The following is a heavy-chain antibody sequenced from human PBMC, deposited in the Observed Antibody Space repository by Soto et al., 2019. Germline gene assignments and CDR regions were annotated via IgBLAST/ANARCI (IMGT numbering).Heavy chain of an antibody. V-gene: IGHV3-23*01. CDR1: GFTFSSYA. D-gene: IGHD6-13*01. J-gene: IGHJ6*02. CDR2: IRGSGGST. Sequence: EVQLLESGGGLVQPGGSLRLSCAASGFTFSSYAMSWVRQAPGKGLEWVSAIRGSGGSTYYADSVKGRFTISRDNSKNTLYLQMNSLRAEDTAVYYCAKGGAYSSKPTPLDVWGQGTTVTVSS. CDR3: AKGGAYSSKPTPLDV.